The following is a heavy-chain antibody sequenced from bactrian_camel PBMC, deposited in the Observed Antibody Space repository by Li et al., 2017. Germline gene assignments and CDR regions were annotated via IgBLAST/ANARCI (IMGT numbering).Heavy chain of an antibody. CDR1: VFPHSTKC. CDR2: IDSRGGT. Sequence: HVQLVESGGGSAQPGGSLRLSCVASVFPHSTKCMGWFRQTPGQEREGVAVIDSRGGTAYADSATGRFTISQDNAKDTLYLQMNSLKPEDTAMYYCAANPFWTYGAICSYTRPADFGYWGQGTQVTVS. J-gene: IGHJ6*01. V-gene: IGHV3S39*01. CDR3: AANPFWTYGAICSYTRPADFGY. D-gene: IGHD2*01.